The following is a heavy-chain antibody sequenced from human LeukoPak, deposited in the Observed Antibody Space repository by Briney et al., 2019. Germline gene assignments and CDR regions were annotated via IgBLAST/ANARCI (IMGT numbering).Heavy chain of an antibody. Sequence: SETLSLTCAVYTGSFSGYSWTWIRQSPGKGLEWIGEIDHSGTSKYNPSLKSRVTISVDKSKNQFSLKLSSVTAADTAVYYCARTRSVGAPDYWGQGTLVTVPS. CDR1: TGSFSGYS. D-gene: IGHD1-26*01. CDR2: IDHSGTS. J-gene: IGHJ4*02. CDR3: ARTRSVGAPDY. V-gene: IGHV4-34*01.